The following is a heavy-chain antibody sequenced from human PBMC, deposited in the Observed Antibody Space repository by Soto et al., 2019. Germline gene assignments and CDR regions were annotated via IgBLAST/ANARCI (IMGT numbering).Heavy chain of an antibody. D-gene: IGHD5-12*01. CDR3: ARHHSGYDQAWFDP. CDR1: GYSFTSYW. V-gene: IGHV5-51*01. CDR2: IYPDDSDT. J-gene: IGHJ5*02. Sequence: GESLKISCKASGYSFTSYWIAWVRQMPGKGLEWMGIIYPDDSDTIYSPSFQGQVTFSVDKSTTTAYLQWSSLKASDTAMYYCARHHSGYDQAWFDPWGQGTLVTVSS.